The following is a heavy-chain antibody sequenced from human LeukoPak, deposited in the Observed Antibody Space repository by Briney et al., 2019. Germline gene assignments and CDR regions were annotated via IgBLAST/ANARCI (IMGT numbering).Heavy chain of an antibody. CDR2: ISASGTST. D-gene: IGHD5-24*01. J-gene: IGHJ4*02. CDR1: GFTFSSYA. V-gene: IGHV3-23*01. Sequence: GGSLRLSCAASGFTFSSYAMNWVRQAPGKGLEWVSDISASGTSTNYVGSVEGRFTISRDNSNNTLFLQMNSLRAEDTAVYYCAKDARRDGYSYDYWGQGTLVTVSS. CDR3: AKDARRDGYSYDY.